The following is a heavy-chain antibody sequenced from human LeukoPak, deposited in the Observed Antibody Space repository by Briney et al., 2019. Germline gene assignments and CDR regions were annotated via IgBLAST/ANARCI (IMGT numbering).Heavy chain of an antibody. D-gene: IGHD4-17*01. V-gene: IGHV3-21*01. CDR1: GFTFSSYS. CDR3: ARSYDYGDYVDY. Sequence: GGSLRLSCAASGFTFSSYSMNWVRQAPGKGLEWVSSISSSSSYIYYADSVKGRFTISRDNAKNSLYLQMNSPRAEDTAVYYCARSYDYGDYVDYWGQGTLVTVSS. CDR2: ISSSSSYI. J-gene: IGHJ4*02.